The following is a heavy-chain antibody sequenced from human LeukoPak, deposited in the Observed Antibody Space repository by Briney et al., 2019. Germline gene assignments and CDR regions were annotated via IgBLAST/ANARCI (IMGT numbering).Heavy chain of an antibody. CDR1: GFTFSNYG. CDR3: ARGGGDDAFDI. D-gene: IGHD3-10*01. V-gene: IGHV3-33*01. CDR2: IWFDGSNK. J-gene: IGHJ3*02. Sequence: GGSLRLSCAASGFTFSNYGMNWVRQAPGKGLEWVAVIWFDGSNKYYADSVKGRFTISRDNSKSTLYLQLNSLRAEDTAVYYCARGGGDDAFDIWGQGTMVTVSS.